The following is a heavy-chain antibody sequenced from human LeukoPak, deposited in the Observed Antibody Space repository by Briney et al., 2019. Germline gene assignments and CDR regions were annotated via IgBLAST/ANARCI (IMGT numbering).Heavy chain of an antibody. J-gene: IGHJ6*02. CDR2: IGTAGDT. V-gene: IGHV3-13*01. CDR1: GFTFSSYD. Sequence: PGGSLRLSCAASGFTFSSYDMHRVRQATGKGLEWVSAIGTAGDTYYPGSVKGRFTISRENAKNSLYLQMNSLRAGDTAVYYCARDRGTFLGMDVWGQGTTVTVSS. CDR3: ARDRGTFLGMDV. D-gene: IGHD2/OR15-2a*01.